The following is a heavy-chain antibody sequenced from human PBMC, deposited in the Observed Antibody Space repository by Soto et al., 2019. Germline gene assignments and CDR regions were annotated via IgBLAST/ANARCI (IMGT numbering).Heavy chain of an antibody. V-gene: IGHV2-5*02. Sequence: QITLKESGPALVKPTQTLTLTCTFSGFSLSTSGVGVGWIRQPPGEALEWLALIYWDDYKHFSPSLESRLTSTKEPPKNHVCLTMPNIVHVDTGTKFGVHNGGGDRILDSWGQGTRVTVSS. CDR3: VHNGGGDRILDS. D-gene: IGHD3-16*01. CDR1: GFSLSTSGVG. CDR2: IYWDDYK. J-gene: IGHJ4*02.